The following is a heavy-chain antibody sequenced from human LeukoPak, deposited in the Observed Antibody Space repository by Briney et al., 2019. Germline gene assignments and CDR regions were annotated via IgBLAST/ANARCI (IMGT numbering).Heavy chain of an antibody. Sequence: PSETLSLTCTVSGGSISSSGYYWGWIRQPPGKGLEWIGSISHSGSTYYNPSLKSRITISADTSKNQFSLKVNSVTAADTAVYYCASIEVVVAAATLNYWGQGTLVTVSS. V-gene: IGHV4-39*01. CDR1: GGSISSSGYY. CDR3: ASIEVVVAAATLNY. D-gene: IGHD2-15*01. J-gene: IGHJ4*02. CDR2: ISHSGST.